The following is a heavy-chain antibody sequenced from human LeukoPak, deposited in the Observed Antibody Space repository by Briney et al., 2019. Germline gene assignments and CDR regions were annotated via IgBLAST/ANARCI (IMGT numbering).Heavy chain of an antibody. CDR1: GYTFTGYY. CDR2: INPNSGGT. J-gene: IGHJ4*02. V-gene: IGHV1-2*02. CDR3: ARTMDSSGHYRWGIAY. D-gene: IGHD3-22*01. Sequence: ASVTVSCKASGYTFTGYYMHWVRQAPGQGLEWMGWINPNSGGTNYAQKFQGRVTMTRDTSISTAYMELSRLRSDDTAVYYCARTMDSSGHYRWGIAYWGQGTLVTVSS.